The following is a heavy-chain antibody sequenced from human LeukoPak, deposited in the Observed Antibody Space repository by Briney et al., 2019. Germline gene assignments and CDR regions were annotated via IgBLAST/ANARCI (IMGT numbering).Heavy chain of an antibody. D-gene: IGHD3-10*01. Sequence: GGSLRLSCAASGFTFSSYSMNWVRQAPGKGLEWVSSISSSSSYIYYADSVKGRFTISRDNAKNSLYLQMNSLRAEDTAVYYCARDRSYYGSGSYHAFDIWGQGTMVTVSS. V-gene: IGHV3-21*01. CDR3: ARDRSYYGSGSYHAFDI. CDR1: GFTFSSYS. CDR2: ISSSSSYI. J-gene: IGHJ3*02.